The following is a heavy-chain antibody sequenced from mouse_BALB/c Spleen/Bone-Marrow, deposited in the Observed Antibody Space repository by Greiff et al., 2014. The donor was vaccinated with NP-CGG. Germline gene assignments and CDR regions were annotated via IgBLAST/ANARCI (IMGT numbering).Heavy chain of an antibody. D-gene: IGHD1-1*01. CDR1: GLTFSSYA. Sequence: EVQLQQSGGGLVKPGGSLKLSCAASGLTFSSYAMSWVRQTPEKRLEWVASISSGGSTYYPDSVKGRFTISRDNVRNILYLQMSSLRSEDTAMYYCARVTDTFYYGSSYWYFDVWGAGTTITVSS. J-gene: IGHJ1*01. V-gene: IGHV5-6-5*01. CDR2: ISSGGST. CDR3: ARVTDTFYYGSSYWYFDV.